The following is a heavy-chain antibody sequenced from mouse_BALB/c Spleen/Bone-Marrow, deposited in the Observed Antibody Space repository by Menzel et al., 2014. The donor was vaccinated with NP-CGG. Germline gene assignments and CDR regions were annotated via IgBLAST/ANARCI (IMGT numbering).Heavy chain of an antibody. CDR3: ARSQFYGTFFDY. CDR2: ISTGSSII. J-gene: IGHJ2*01. V-gene: IGHV5-17*02. Sequence: EVMLVESGGGSVQPGGSRKLSCAASGFTFSSFGMHWVRQAPEKGLEWVAFISTGSSIIYYADTVKGRFTISRDNPKNTLFLKMTSLRSEDTAMYYCARSQFYGTFFDYWAKAPLSQSPQ. D-gene: IGHD2-1*01. CDR1: GFTFSSFG.